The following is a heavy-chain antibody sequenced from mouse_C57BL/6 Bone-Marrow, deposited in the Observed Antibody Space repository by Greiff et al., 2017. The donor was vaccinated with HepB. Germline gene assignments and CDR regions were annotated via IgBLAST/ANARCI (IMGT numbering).Heavy chain of an antibody. Sequence: VQLKESGAELARPGASVKLSCKASGYTFTSYGISWVKQRTGQGLEWIGEIYPRSGNTYYNEKFKGKATLTADKSSSTAYMELRSLTSEDSAVYFCARRVYEGFAYWGQGTLVTVSA. CDR3: ARRVYEGFAY. D-gene: IGHD1-1*01. CDR1: GYTFTSYG. V-gene: IGHV1-81*01. CDR2: IYPRSGNT. J-gene: IGHJ3*01.